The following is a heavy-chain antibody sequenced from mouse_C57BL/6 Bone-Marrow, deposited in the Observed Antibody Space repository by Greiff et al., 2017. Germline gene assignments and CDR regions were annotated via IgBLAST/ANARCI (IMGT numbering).Heavy chain of an antibody. CDR1: GFTFSDYG. CDR3: ARMYAIGY. V-gene: IGHV5-17*01. Sequence: EVKLMESGGGLVKPGGSLKLSCAASGFTFSDYGMHWVRQTPEKGLEWVANISGGSSYTYYADKVKGRFTISRDNAKNTLFLQMTSLKSEDTAMYYCARMYAIGYWGQGTSITVSS. J-gene: IGHJ4*01. CDR2: ISGGSSYT.